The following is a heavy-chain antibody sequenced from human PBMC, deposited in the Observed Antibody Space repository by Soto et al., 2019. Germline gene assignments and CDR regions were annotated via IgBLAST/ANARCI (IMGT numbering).Heavy chain of an antibody. CDR3: ARGVNFDWLFVFDY. V-gene: IGHV1-69*01. CDR1: GGIFSSYT. J-gene: IGHJ4*02. Sequence: QVQLVQSGAEVKKPGSSVKVPCKASGGIFSSYTISWVRQAPGQGLEWMGGIIPISGTANYAQKFQGSVTITADESTNTAYMELSSLRSDDTAVYYCARGVNFDWLFVFDYWGQGTLVTVSS. CDR2: IIPISGTA. D-gene: IGHD3-9*01.